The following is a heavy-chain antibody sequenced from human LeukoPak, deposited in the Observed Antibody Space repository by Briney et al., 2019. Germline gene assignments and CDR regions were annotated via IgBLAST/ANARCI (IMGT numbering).Heavy chain of an antibody. CDR1: GFTFSSYA. D-gene: IGHD3-10*01. V-gene: IGHV3-23*01. J-gene: IGHJ4*02. CDR3: AKDLYDYYGSGSYSDY. CDR2: ISGSGGST. Sequence: PGGSLRLSCAASGFTFSSYAMSWVRKAPGKGLEWVSAISGSGGSTYYADSVKGRFTISRDNSKNTLYLQMNSLRAEDTAVYYCAKDLYDYYGSGSYSDYWGQGTLVTVSS.